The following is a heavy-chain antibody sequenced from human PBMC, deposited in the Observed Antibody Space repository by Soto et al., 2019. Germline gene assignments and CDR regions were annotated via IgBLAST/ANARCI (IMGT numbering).Heavy chain of an antibody. CDR1: GFKFSDYA. CDR2: ISGSGGVT. J-gene: IGHJ5*02. CDR3: AKVLSYYYGWFDP. V-gene: IGHV3-23*01. Sequence: GGSLRLSCTASGFKFSDYAITWVRQAPGEGLEWVSVISGSGGVTYFADSVKGRFTVSRDNSKNTVFLQLNNVRAEDSAVYFFAKVLSYYYGWFDPWRLRTLVTIPS. D-gene: IGHD3-22*01.